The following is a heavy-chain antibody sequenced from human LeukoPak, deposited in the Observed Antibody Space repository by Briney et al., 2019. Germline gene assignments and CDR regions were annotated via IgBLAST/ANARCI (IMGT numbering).Heavy chain of an antibody. Sequence: ESLKISCKGSGYSFTSYWIGLVRQMPGKGLEWMGTIYPGDSDSRYSPSVQGQVTISADKAITTANLQWRSLKASAAAMSACESLTENPRAFDTWGQGTMVTVSS. CDR3: ESLTENPRAFDT. CDR2: IYPGDSDS. V-gene: IGHV5-51*01. CDR1: GYSFTSYW. D-gene: IGHD1-14*01. J-gene: IGHJ3*02.